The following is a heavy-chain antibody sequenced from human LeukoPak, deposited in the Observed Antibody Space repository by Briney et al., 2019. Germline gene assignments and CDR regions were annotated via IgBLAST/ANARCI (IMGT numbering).Heavy chain of an antibody. D-gene: IGHD2-15*01. CDR3: ARDNQDIVVVVAATGSAGYGMDV. V-gene: IGHV3-9*01. CDR1: GFTFDDYA. CDR2: ISWNSGSI. Sequence: GRSLRLSCAASGFTFDDYAMHWVRHAPGKGLEWVSGISWNSGSIGYADSVKGRFTISRDNAKNSLYLQMNSLRAEDTAVYYCARDNQDIVVVVAATGSAGYGMDVWGKGTTVTVSS. J-gene: IGHJ6*04.